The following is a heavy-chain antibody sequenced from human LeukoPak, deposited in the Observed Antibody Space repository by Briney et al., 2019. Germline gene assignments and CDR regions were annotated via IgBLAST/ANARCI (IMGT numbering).Heavy chain of an antibody. CDR3: ARVGTPIYFDY. V-gene: IGHV4-34*01. CDR2: INHSGST. CDR1: GGSFSGYY. Sequence: TSETLSLTCAVYGGSFSGYYWSWIRQPPGKGLEWIGEINHSGSTNYNPSLKSRVTISVDTSKNQFSLKLSSVTAADTAVYYCARVGTPIYFDYWGQGTLVTVSS. D-gene: IGHD3-10*01. J-gene: IGHJ4*02.